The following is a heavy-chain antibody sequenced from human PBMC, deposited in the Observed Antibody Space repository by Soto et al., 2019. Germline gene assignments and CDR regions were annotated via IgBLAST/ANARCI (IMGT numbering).Heavy chain of an antibody. Sequence: PSETLSLTCTVSGGSISGYYWSWIRQPPGKGLEWIGYIYYSGSTNYNPSLKNRVTISVVTSKNQISLKLSSVTAADAAVYYCASVVTGDVYDFWSQGTLVTVSS. CDR3: ASVVTGDVYDF. CDR1: GGSISGYY. V-gene: IGHV4-59*01. D-gene: IGHD2-21*02. CDR2: IYYSGST. J-gene: IGHJ4*02.